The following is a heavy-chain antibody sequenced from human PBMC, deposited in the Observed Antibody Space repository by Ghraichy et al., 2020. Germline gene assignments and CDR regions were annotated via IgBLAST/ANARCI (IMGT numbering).Heavy chain of an antibody. J-gene: IGHJ4*02. Sequence: SETLSLTCTVSGVSISSYYWSWIRQPAGKELEWIGRMYNNGATNYSPSLMGRVTMSLDTSKNQFSLRLSSVTAADTAVYYCARDRARIGTRKYFFDHWGQGTLVAVSS. CDR1: GVSISSYY. CDR2: MYNNGAT. D-gene: IGHD5-24*01. CDR3: ARDRARIGTRKYFFDH. V-gene: IGHV4-4*07.